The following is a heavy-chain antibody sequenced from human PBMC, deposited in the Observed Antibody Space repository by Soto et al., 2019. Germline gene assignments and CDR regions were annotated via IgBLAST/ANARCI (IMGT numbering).Heavy chain of an antibody. D-gene: IGHD3-10*01. Sequence: EVQLVQSGAEVKKPGESLRISCKGSGYSFTSYWIIWVRQMPGKGLEWMGRIDPSDSYTNYSPSFQGHVTISADKSISTAYLQWSSLKASDTAMYYCARLPPRVRGVYYYYGMDVWGQGTTVTVSS. CDR2: IDPSDSYT. CDR1: GYSFTSYW. CDR3: ARLPPRVRGVYYYYGMDV. J-gene: IGHJ6*02. V-gene: IGHV5-10-1*01.